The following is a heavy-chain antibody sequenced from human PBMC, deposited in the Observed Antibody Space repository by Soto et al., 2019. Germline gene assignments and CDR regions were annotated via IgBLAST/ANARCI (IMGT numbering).Heavy chain of an antibody. V-gene: IGHV4-34*01. CDR3: ARGLSSGWKGVGYFDY. J-gene: IGHJ4*02. CDR1: GGSFSGYY. CDR2: INHSGST. D-gene: IGHD6-19*01. Sequence: SETLSLTCAVYGGSFSGYYWSWIRQPPGKGLEWIGEINHSGSTNYNPSLKSRVTISVDTSKNQFSLKLSSVTAADTAVYYCARGLSSGWKGVGYFDYWGQGPLVTVSS.